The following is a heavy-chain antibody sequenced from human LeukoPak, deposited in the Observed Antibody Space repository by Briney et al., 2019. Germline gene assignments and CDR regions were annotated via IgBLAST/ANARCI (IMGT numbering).Heavy chain of an antibody. CDR2: IYHSGST. CDR3: ARGGSGVRGVIRNNWFDP. CDR1: GGSISSSNW. Sequence: SETLSLTCAVSGGSISSSNWWSWVRQPPGKGLEWIGEIYHSGSTNYNPSLKSRVTISVDKSKNQFSLKLSSVTAADTAVYYCARGGSGVRGVIRNNWFDPWGQGTLVTVSS. D-gene: IGHD3-10*01. V-gene: IGHV4-4*02. J-gene: IGHJ5*02.